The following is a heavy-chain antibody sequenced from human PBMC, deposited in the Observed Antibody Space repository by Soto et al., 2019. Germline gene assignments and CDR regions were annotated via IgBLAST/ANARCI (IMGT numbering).Heavy chain of an antibody. Sequence: GASVKVSCKASGGTFSSYAISWVRQAPGQGLEWMGGIIPIFGTANYAQKFQGRVTITADESTSTAYMELSSLRSEDTAVYYCAREMGCSGGSCYVYYFDYWGQGTLVTVS. CDR1: GGTFSSYA. J-gene: IGHJ4*02. V-gene: IGHV1-69*13. CDR2: IIPIFGTA. D-gene: IGHD2-15*01. CDR3: AREMGCSGGSCYVYYFDY.